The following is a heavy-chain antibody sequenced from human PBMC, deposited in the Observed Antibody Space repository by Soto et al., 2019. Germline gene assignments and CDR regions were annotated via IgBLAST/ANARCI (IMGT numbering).Heavy chain of an antibody. D-gene: IGHD3-3*02. V-gene: IGHV4-59*01. J-gene: IGHJ6*02. CDR2: IYSTGST. Sequence: SETLSLTCTVSGGSMSGYYWSWVRQPPGKGLEWIGYIYSTGSTNYNPSLRSRVIISLDTSKNQFSLKLSSVTAADTAVYFCARDLRIFGSGRDVWGQGTTVTVSS. CDR1: GGSMSGYY. CDR3: ARDLRIFGSGRDV.